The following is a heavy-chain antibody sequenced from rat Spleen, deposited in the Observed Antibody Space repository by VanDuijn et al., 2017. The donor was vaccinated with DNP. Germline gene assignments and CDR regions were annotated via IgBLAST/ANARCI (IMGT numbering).Heavy chain of an antibody. J-gene: IGHJ2*01. Sequence: EVQLVESGGGLVQPGRSLKLSCAASGFTFNKFGMAWIRQAPTQGLEWVASISTNGGNSVYRDSVKGRFTISRDNAKSTLYLQMDNLRSEDTATYFCATYYGFNSYFFDYWGQGVMVTVSS. CDR2: ISTNGGNS. CDR1: GFTFNKFG. CDR3: ATYYGFNSYFFDY. V-gene: IGHV5S13*01. D-gene: IGHD1-9*01.